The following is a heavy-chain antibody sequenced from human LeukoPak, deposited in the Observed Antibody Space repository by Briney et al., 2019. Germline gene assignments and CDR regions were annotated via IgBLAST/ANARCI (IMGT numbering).Heavy chain of an antibody. V-gene: IGHV4-59*01. Sequence: SETLSLTCTVSGGSISSYYWSWIRQPPGKGLEWIGYIYYSGSTNYNPSLKSRVTISADTSKNQFSLKLSSVTAADTAVYYCARADILTGMDAFDIWGQGTMVTVSS. CDR3: ARADILTGMDAFDI. J-gene: IGHJ3*02. CDR1: GGSISSYY. D-gene: IGHD3-9*01. CDR2: IYYSGST.